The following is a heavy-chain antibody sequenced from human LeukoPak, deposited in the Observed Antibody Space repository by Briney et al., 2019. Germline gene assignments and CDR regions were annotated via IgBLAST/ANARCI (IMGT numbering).Heavy chain of an antibody. J-gene: IGHJ5*02. V-gene: IGHV4-30-4*08. Sequence: SETLSLTCTVSGGSISSGDYYWSWIRQPPGKGLEWIGYIYYSGSTYYNPSLKSRVTISVDTSKNQFSLKLGSVTAADTAVYYCARVPAAIGGFDPWGQGTLVTVSS. CDR2: IYYSGST. D-gene: IGHD2-2*01. CDR3: ARVPAAIGGFDP. CDR1: GGSISSGDYY.